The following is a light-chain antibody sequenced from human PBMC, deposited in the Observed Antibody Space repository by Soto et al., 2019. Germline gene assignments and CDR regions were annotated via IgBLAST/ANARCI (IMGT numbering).Light chain of an antibody. Sequence: AIRMTQSPSSLSASTGDRVTMTCRASQGISSYLAWYQQKPGKAPKLLIYAASTFQSGVPSRFSGSGSGTVFTLNISSLQPEDFATYYCQQSYDIPTFAPGTKVD. CDR3: QQSYDIPT. CDR1: QGISSY. J-gene: IGKJ3*01. V-gene: IGKV1-8*01. CDR2: AAS.